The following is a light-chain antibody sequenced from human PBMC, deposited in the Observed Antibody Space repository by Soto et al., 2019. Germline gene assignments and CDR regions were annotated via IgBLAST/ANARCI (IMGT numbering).Light chain of an antibody. J-gene: IGKJ4*01. CDR1: QSITSTY. V-gene: IGKV3-20*01. CDR3: QQYGSSSLT. Sequence: EFVLTQSPGTLSLSPGERATLSCRASQSITSTYLAWYQQKPGQAPRLLIYGASSRAPGIPDRFSGSGSGTDFTLTISRLEPEDFAVYYCQQYGSSSLTFGGGTKVEIK. CDR2: GAS.